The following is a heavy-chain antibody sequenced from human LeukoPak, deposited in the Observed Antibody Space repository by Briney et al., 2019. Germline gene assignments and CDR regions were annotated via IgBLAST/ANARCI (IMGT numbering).Heavy chain of an antibody. CDR1: GGSISSSSYF. J-gene: IGHJ4*02. Sequence: PSETLSLTCTVSGGSISSSSYFWGWIRQPPGTGLESIGNIYFSGSTYYNPSLKSRVTISVDTSKNQFSLKLSSATAADTAVYFCARHGSGNDYFDYWGQGTLVTVSS. CDR3: ARHGSGNDYFDY. CDR2: IYFSGST. V-gene: IGHV4-39*01. D-gene: IGHD3-10*01.